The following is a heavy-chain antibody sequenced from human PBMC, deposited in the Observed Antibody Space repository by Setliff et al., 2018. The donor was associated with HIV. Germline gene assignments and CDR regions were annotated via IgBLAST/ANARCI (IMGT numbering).Heavy chain of an antibody. CDR3: AKTYYYDSSGYYYFDS. CDR1: GFTLSSYA. CDR2: ISGGGDRT. Sequence: LRLSCAASGFTLSSYAMTWVRQAPGKGLEWVSAISGGGDRTYHADSVRGRFTISRDNSKNTLYLQMNSLRAEDTAVYYCAKTYYYDSSGYYYFDSWGQGTLVTVSS. J-gene: IGHJ4*02. V-gene: IGHV3-23*01. D-gene: IGHD3-22*01.